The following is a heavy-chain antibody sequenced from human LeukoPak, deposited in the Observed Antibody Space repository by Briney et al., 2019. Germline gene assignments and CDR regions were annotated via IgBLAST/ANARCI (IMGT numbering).Heavy chain of an antibody. CDR2: ISGSGGST. CDR3: AKDSFATVTNWFDP. Sequence: GGSPRLSCAASGFTFSSYAMSWVRQAPGKGLEWVSAISGSGGSTYYADSVKGRFTISRDNSKNTLYLQMNSLRAEDTAVYYCAKDSFATVTNWFDPWGQGTLVTVSS. CDR1: GFTFSSYA. D-gene: IGHD4-17*01. J-gene: IGHJ5*02. V-gene: IGHV3-23*01.